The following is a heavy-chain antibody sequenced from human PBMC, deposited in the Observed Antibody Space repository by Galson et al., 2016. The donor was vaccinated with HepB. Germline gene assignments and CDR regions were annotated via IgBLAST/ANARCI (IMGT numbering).Heavy chain of an antibody. CDR3: AKDLKDGTYYLDY. Sequence: SLRLSCAASGFSFSTCAMTWVRQAPGKGLEWVAAISGSGAATYYADSVQGRFSISRDNAKNTLDLQMNSLRVEDTAVYFCAKDLKDGTYYLDYWGRGTLVTVTA. CDR1: GFSFSTCA. V-gene: IGHV3-23*01. D-gene: IGHD5-24*01. CDR2: ISGSGAAT. J-gene: IGHJ4*02.